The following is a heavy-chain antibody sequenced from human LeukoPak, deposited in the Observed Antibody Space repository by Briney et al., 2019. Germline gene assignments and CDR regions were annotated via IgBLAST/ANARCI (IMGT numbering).Heavy chain of an antibody. J-gene: IGHJ4*02. CDR1: GTSISSYY. CDR3: ARDGRTYYDSERLSN. D-gene: IGHD3-22*01. V-gene: IGHV4-4*07. Sequence: PSETLSLTCTVSGTSISSYYWSWIRQPAGKELEWIGRIYNSGSTNYNPSLKSRVTMSVDTSKNQFSLKLRSVTAADTAVYYRARDGRTYYDSERLSNWGQGTLVTVSS. CDR2: IYNSGST.